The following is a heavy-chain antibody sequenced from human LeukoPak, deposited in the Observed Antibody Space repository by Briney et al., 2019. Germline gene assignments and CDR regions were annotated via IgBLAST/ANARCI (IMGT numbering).Heavy chain of an antibody. J-gene: IGHJ4*02. CDR3: AREGGYGIVTG. CDR2: ISAYSGDT. Sequence: ASVKVSCKTSGYNFNNYGISWVRQAPGQGLEWMGWISAYSGDTNYAQKFQGRVTMTRDTSISTAYMELSRLRSDDTAVYYCAREGGYGIVTGWGQGTLVTVSS. D-gene: IGHD2-8*01. CDR1: GYNFNNYG. V-gene: IGHV1-18*01.